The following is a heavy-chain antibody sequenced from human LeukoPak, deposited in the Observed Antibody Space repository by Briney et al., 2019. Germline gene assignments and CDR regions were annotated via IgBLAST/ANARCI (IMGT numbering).Heavy chain of an antibody. J-gene: IGHJ3*02. CDR3: ARAPNYYYDSSGYASDI. Sequence: PSETLSLTCTVSGGSISSYYWSWIRQPAGKGLEWIGRIYTSGSTNYNPSLKSRVTMSVDTSRNQFSLKLSSVTAADTAVYYCARAPNYYYDSSGYASDIWGQGTMVAVSS. V-gene: IGHV4-4*07. CDR1: GGSISSYY. CDR2: IYTSGST. D-gene: IGHD3-22*01.